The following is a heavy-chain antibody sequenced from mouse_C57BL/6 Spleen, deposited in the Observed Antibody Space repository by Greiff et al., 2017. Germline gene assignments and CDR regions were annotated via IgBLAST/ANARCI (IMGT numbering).Heavy chain of an antibody. CDR3: ARDYASRRYFDY. CDR2: INPNNGGT. V-gene: IGHV1-26*01. CDR1: GYTFTDYY. J-gene: IGHJ2*01. D-gene: IGHD1-1*01. Sequence: EVQLQQSGPELVKPGASVKISCKASGYTFTDYYMNWVKQSHGKSLEWIGDINPNNGGTSYNQKFKGKATLTVDKSSSTAYMELRSLTSEDSAVYYCARDYASRRYFDYWGQGTTLTVSS.